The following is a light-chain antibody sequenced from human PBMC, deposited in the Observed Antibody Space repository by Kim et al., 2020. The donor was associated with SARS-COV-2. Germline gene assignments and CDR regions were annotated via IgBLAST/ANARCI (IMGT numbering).Light chain of an antibody. CDR3: NSRDSNGNHRV. CDR1: SLRSSY. Sequence: SSELTQDPAVSVALGQTVRITCQGDSLRSSYASWYQQKPGQAPVLVIYGKNNRPSGIPDRFSGSSSGNTASLTITGAQAEDEADYYCNSRDSNGNHRVFGTGTKVTFL. J-gene: IGLJ1*01. CDR2: GKN. V-gene: IGLV3-19*01.